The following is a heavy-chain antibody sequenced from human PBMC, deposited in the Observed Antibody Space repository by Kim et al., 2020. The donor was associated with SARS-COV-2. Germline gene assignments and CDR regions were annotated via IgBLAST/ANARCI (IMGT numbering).Heavy chain of an antibody. CDR1: GFTFSSYA. Sequence: GGSLRLSCAASGFTFSSYAMSWVRQAPGKGLEWVSAISGAGGATYYADSVKGRFTISRDNSKNTLHLQMNSLRAEDAAVYYCAKALSGAAAGDNDYWGQGTLVTVSS. CDR3: AKALSGAAAGDNDY. CDR2: ISGAGGAT. V-gene: IGHV3-23*01. D-gene: IGHD1-26*01. J-gene: IGHJ4*02.